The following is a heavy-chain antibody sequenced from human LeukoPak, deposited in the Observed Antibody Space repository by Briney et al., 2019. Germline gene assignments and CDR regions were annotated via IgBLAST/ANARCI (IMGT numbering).Heavy chain of an antibody. D-gene: IGHD3-10*01. J-gene: IGHJ5*02. CDR1: GQSFSGFY. CDR2: INNSGST. Sequence: PSETLSLPCAVYGQSFSGFYWIWIRQPPGKGLEWIGEINNSGSTKYNPSLKSRVTISVGTSKNQFSLKLSSVTAADTAVYYCARGWKGYYGSGSSPGWFDPWGQGTLVTVSS. V-gene: IGHV4-34*01. CDR3: ARGWKGYYGSGSSPGWFDP.